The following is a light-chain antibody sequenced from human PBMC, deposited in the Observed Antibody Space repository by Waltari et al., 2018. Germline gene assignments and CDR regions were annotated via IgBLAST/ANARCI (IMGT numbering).Light chain of an antibody. J-gene: IGKJ1*01. CDR3: LKYNSYPRT. V-gene: IGKV1-16*02. CDR1: QAIRNS. Sequence: DIQMTQSPSSLSASVGDRVTITCRASQAIRNSLSWFQQKSGEAPKSLIYGESNLQRGVPSKFSGRGFGTDFPRTITSLQPEDFATYYGLKYNSYPRTFGQGTKVEIK. CDR2: GES.